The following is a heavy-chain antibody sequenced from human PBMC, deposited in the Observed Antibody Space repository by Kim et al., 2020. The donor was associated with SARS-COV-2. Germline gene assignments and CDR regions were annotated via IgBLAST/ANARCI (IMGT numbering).Heavy chain of an antibody. CDR1: GGSFSGYY. CDR3: ARRFGYNNEGYWFFDL. J-gene: IGHJ2*01. Sequence: SETLSLTCAVYGGSFSGYYWNWIRQPPGKGLEWIGEINHSGSINHNPSLKSRVTISVDTSKNRFSLKLSSVTAADTAVYYCARRFGYNNEGYWFFDLWGRGTLVTVSS. D-gene: IGHD5-12*01. V-gene: IGHV4-34*01. CDR2: INHSGSI.